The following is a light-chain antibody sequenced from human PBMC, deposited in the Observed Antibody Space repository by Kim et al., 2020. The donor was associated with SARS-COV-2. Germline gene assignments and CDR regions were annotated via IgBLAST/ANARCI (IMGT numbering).Light chain of an antibody. CDR2: GVS. CDR3: ALYTPSPSWT. V-gene: IGKV3-20*01. CDR1: RDGGGNH. Sequence: PGKRATPSCRASRDGGGNHLAWYQQKPGQAPRPLIYGVSKRATSVPDRFSGSGSGTDFTLTISRLEPEDFAVYYCALYTPSPSWTFGQGTKVEI. J-gene: IGKJ1*01.